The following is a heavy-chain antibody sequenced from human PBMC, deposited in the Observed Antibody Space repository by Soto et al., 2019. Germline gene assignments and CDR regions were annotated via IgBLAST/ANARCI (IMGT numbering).Heavy chain of an antibody. Sequence: PGGSLRLSCAASGFTFGTAWMIWVRQAPGKGLEWVGHIKSKGEGETTNYAAPVKGRFSISRDDSTNTQSLQMNNLKSDDTAVYYCAPDIPTAGGGEIDYWGQGTLVTVYS. CDR1: GFTFGTAW. CDR2: IKSKGEGETT. D-gene: IGHD2-21*01. CDR3: APDIPTAGGGEIDY. V-gene: IGHV3-15*01. J-gene: IGHJ4*02.